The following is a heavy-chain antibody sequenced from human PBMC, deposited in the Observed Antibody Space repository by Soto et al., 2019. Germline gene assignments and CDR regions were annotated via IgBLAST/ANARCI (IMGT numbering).Heavy chain of an antibody. D-gene: IGHD3-9*01. V-gene: IGHV4-34*01. J-gene: IGHJ4*02. Sequence: SETLSLTCAVYGGSFSGYYWSWIRQPPGKGLEWIGEINHSGSTNYNPSLKSRVTISVGTSKSQFSLKLSSVTAADTAVYYCARDSNVLRYFDWSKTGNFDYWGQGTLVTVSS. CDR1: GGSFSGYY. CDR2: INHSGST. CDR3: ARDSNVLRYFDWSKTGNFDY.